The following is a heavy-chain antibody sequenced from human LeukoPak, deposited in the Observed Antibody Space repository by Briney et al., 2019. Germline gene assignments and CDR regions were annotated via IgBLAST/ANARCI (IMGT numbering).Heavy chain of an antibody. Sequence: GGSLRLSCAASGFTFSGSAMQWVRQASGKGLEWVGRIRSKSNNYATAYGASVKCRFTISRDDSKNTTYLQMNSLKTEDTAVYYCTGQGTSGYWGQGTLVTVSS. V-gene: IGHV3-73*01. J-gene: IGHJ4*02. CDR3: TGQGTSGY. D-gene: IGHD1-26*01. CDR2: IRSKSNNYAT. CDR1: GFTFSGSA.